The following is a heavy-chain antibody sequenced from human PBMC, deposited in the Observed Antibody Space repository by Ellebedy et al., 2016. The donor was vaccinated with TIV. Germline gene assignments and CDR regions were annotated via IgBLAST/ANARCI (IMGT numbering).Heavy chain of an antibody. CDR3: AREGSDTAWSSFDI. V-gene: IGHV3-30-3*01. J-gene: IGHJ3*02. D-gene: IGHD3-10*01. Sequence: GESLKISCAASGFTFSDYYMSWVRQAPGKGLQWVALISWDENNKFYADSVKGRFTISRDISKNTLYLQINNLRSDDTALYYCAREGSDTAWSSFDIWGQGTMVNISS. CDR2: ISWDENNK. CDR1: GFTFSDYY.